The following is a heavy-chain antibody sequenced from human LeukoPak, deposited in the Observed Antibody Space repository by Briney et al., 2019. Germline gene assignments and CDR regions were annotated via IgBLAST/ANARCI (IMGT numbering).Heavy chain of an antibody. V-gene: IGHV3-7*01. CDR2: IKQDGSEK. Sequence: PGGSLRLSCAASGFTFSSYWMSWVRQAPGKGLEWVANIKQDGSEKYYVDSVKGRFTISRDNAKNSLYLQMNSLRAEDTAVYYCARGRVAATPGWFDPWGQGTLVTVSS. CDR3: ARGRVAATPGWFDP. CDR1: GFTFSSYW. J-gene: IGHJ5*02. D-gene: IGHD2-15*01.